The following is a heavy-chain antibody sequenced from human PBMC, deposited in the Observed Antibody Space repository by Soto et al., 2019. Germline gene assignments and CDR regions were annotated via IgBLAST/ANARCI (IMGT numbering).Heavy chain of an antibody. CDR1: GFTFSSYP. CDR3: ARGPITQTSFIDH. D-gene: IGHD1-20*01. CDR2: VSYDGGNQ. J-gene: IGHJ4*02. V-gene: IGHV3-30-3*01. Sequence: SLRLACEASGFTFSSYPMHLVRQAPGKGLEWVTVVSYDGGNQYYADSVKGRFTISRDNSKDTLYLQMHSLRSDDTAVYFCARGPITQTSFIDHWGQGTLVTVYS.